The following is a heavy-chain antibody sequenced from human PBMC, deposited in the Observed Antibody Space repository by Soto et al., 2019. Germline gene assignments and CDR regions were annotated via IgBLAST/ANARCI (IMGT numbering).Heavy chain of an antibody. CDR1: GFTFSSSE. CDR2: IHPSGEPI. D-gene: IGHD1-26*01. Sequence: GGSLRLSCAASGFTFSSSEMYWVRQAPGKGLEWISDIHPSGEPIFYADSVKGRFTISRDNANNSLFLQMNSLRAEDTAVYYCASRASRWGQGTMVTVSS. J-gene: IGHJ3*01. CDR3: ASRASR. V-gene: IGHV3-48*03.